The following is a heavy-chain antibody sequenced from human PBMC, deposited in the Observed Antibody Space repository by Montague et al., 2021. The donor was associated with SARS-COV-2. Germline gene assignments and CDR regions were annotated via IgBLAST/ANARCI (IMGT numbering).Heavy chain of an antibody. CDR2: IDPSDSYT. CDR1: GYSFTSYW. CDR3: ARENFRRYYGSGSYYINAFDI. D-gene: IGHD3-10*01. Sequence: QSGAEVKKPGESLRISCKGSGYSFTSYWISWVRQMPGKGLEWMGRIDPSDSYTNYSPSFQGHVTISADKSISTAYLQWSSLEASDTAMYYCARENFRRYYGSGSYYINAFDIWGQGTMVTVSS. V-gene: IGHV5-10-1*01. J-gene: IGHJ3*02.